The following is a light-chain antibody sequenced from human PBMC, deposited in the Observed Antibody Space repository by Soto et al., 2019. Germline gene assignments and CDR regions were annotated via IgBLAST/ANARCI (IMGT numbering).Light chain of an antibody. J-gene: IGLJ2*01. CDR2: TND. CDR1: SSDVGDYHY. Sequence: QSVLTQPRSVSGSPGQSVTISCTGTSSDVGDYHYVPWYQQHPGKAPRLVIATNDQRPSGVPDRFSGSKSGTSASLAISGLRSEDEADFYCATWDDSLSVVVFGGGTK. V-gene: IGLV2-11*01. CDR3: ATWDDSLSVVV.